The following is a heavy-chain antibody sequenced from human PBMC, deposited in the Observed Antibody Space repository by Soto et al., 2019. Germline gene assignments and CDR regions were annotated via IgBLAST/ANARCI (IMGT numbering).Heavy chain of an antibody. CDR2: FDPEQGTS. V-gene: IGHV1-24*01. Sequence: QVQLVQSGAEVKKPGASVKVSCKVSGYTLTELSLHWVRQAPGTGLEGMGGFDPEQGTSIYAQKFLGRVTMTEDTSTDTAYMELSSLASVYTARDDCETTDLVEAGDIWGHGTMVSVSS. J-gene: IGHJ3*02. D-gene: IGHD2-15*01. CDR3: ETTDLVEAGDI. CDR1: GYTLTELS.